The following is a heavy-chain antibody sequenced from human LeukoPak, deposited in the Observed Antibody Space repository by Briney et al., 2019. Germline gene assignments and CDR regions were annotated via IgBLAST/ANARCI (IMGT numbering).Heavy chain of an antibody. CDR2: ISSSSSYI. D-gene: IGHD1-26*01. CDR3: ARDSVATVGAIDY. Sequence: PGGSLRLSCAASGFTFSSYSMNWVRQAPGKGLEWVSSISSSSSYICYADSVKGRFTISRDNAKNPLYLQMNSLRAEDTAVYYCARDSVATVGAIDYWGQGTLVTVSS. CDR1: GFTFSSYS. V-gene: IGHV3-21*01. J-gene: IGHJ4*02.